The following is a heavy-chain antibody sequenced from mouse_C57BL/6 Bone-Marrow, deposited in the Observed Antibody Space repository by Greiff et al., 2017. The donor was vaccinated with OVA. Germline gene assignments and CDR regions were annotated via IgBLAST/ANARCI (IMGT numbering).Heavy chain of an antibody. CDR1: GYTFTDYY. Sequence: VQLQQSGPELVKPGASVKISCKASGYTFTDYYMNWVKQSHGKSLEWIGDINPNNGGTRYNQKFKGKATLTVDKYNRKADMELRSLTTEDTAVYYCARSGSSWDFGCWGQSTTLTVSS. CDR3: ARSGSSWDFGC. J-gene: IGHJ2*01. V-gene: IGHV1-26*01. CDR2: INPNNGGT. D-gene: IGHD1-1*01.